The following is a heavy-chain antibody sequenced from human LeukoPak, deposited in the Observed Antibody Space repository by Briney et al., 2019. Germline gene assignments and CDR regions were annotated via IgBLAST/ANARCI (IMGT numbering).Heavy chain of an antibody. Sequence: GESLKISCKGSGYSFTSYWIGWVRQMPGKGLEWMGIIYPGDSDTRYSPSFQGQVTISADKSISTAYLQWSSLKASDTAMYYCASRIAAANRPPDGAFDIWGQGTMVTVSS. CDR3: ASRIAAANRPPDGAFDI. J-gene: IGHJ3*02. CDR2: IYPGDSDT. D-gene: IGHD6-13*01. CDR1: GYSFTSYW. V-gene: IGHV5-51*01.